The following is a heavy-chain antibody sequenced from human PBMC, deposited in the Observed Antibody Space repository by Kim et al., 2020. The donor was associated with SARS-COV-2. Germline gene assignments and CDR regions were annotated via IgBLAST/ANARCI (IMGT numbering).Heavy chain of an antibody. CDR1: GGTFSSYA. D-gene: IGHD3-22*01. CDR2: IIPIFGTA. J-gene: IGHJ6*02. Sequence: SVKVSCKASGGTFSSYAISWVRQAPGQGLEWMGGIIPIFGTANYAQKFQGRVTITADESTSTAYMELSSLRSEDTAVYYCATRPQADYYYDSSGYYALYGMDVWGQGTTVTVSS. CDR3: ATRPQADYYYDSSGYYALYGMDV. V-gene: IGHV1-69*13.